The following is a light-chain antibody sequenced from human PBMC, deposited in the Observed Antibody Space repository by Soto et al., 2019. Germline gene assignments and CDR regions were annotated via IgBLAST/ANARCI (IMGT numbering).Light chain of an antibody. V-gene: IGKV1-39*01. J-gene: IGKJ5*01. Sequence: DVQMTESPSSLSASVGDRVTITCRASQSISGSLNWYQQTPGKAPKIRIYGASTLQSGVPSRLSGSGSGTDYTLTISSLQPDDSATYYCQQYNTYSTFGQGTRLEIK. CDR3: QQYNTYST. CDR2: GAS. CDR1: QSISGS.